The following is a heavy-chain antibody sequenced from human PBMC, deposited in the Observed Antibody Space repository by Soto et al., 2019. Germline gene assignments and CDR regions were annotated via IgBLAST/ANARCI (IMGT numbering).Heavy chain of an antibody. CDR1: GFTFSNAW. J-gene: IGHJ4*02. CDR2: IKIKTDGGTT. CDR3: TTPNMTQAN. V-gene: IGHV3-15*01. Sequence: PGGSLRLSCAASGFTFSNAWMSWVRQAPGKGLEWVGRIKIKTDGGTTDYAAPVKGRFTISRDDSKSTLYLQMNSLKTEDTAVYYCTTPNMTQANWGQGTLVTVSS.